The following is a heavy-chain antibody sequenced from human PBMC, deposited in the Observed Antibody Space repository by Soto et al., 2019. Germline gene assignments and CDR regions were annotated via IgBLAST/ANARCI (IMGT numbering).Heavy chain of an antibody. CDR1: GGSVSSGSYY. J-gene: IGHJ4*02. V-gene: IGHV4-61*01. Sequence: QVQLQESGPGLVKPSETLSLTCTVSGGSVSSGSYYWSWIRQPPGKGLEWIGYIYYSGSTNYNPSLKSRVTISVDTSKNQFSLKLSSVTAADTAVYYCARCGAEHAYYFDYWGQGTLVTVSS. D-gene: IGHD1-26*01. CDR3: ARCGAEHAYYFDY. CDR2: IYYSGST.